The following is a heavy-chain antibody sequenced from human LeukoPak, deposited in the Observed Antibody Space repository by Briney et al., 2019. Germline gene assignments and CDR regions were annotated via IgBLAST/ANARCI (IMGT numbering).Heavy chain of an antibody. CDR3: AKDRVHRYSCFGY. J-gene: IGHJ4*02. D-gene: IGHD5-18*01. Sequence: PGGSLRLSCAASGFTFSSYAMSWVRQAPGKGLEWVSVISDSGENTYYADSVKGRFTISRGNSKSTLYLQMNGLRAEDTAVYYCAKDRVHRYSCFGYWGQGTLVTVSS. V-gene: IGHV3-23*01. CDR2: ISDSGENT. CDR1: GFTFSSYA.